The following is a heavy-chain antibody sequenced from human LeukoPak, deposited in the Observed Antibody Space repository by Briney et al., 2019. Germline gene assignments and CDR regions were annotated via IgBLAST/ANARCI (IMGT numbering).Heavy chain of an antibody. D-gene: IGHD3-9*01. J-gene: IGHJ4*02. Sequence: SETLSLXCTVSGGSISSYYWSWSRQPPGKGLEWIGYIYYSGSTNYNPSLKSRVTISVDTSKNQFSLKLSSVTAADTAVYYCARSEFDWLLKFDYWGQGTLVTVSS. CDR3: ARSEFDWLLKFDY. CDR1: GGSISSYY. CDR2: IYYSGST. V-gene: IGHV4-59*01.